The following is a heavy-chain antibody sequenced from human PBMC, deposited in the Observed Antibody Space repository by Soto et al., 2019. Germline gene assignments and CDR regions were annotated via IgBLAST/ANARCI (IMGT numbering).Heavy chain of an antibody. CDR1: GGSFSGYY. D-gene: IGHD3-10*01. CDR3: ARGLGYHYGSGG. J-gene: IGHJ3*01. V-gene: IGHV4-34*01. Sequence: PSETLSLTCAVYGGSFSGYYWSWIRQPPGKGLEWIGEINHSGSTNYNPSLKSRVTISVDTSKNQFSLKLSSVTAADTAVYYCARGLGYHYGSGGWGQGTMVTVSS. CDR2: INHSGST.